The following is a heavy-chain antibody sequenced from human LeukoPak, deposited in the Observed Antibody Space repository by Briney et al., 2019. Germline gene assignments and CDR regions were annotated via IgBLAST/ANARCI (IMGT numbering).Heavy chain of an antibody. CDR2: IYSGGST. D-gene: IGHD6-19*01. CDR1: GFTVSTNY. Sequence: PGGSLRLSCAASGFTVSTNYMSWVRQAPGKGLECVSVIYSGGSTYYADSVKGRFTISTDNSKNTLYLQMNSLRAEDTAVYYCARGWYSSGWYYFDYWGQGTLVTASS. CDR3: ARGWYSSGWYYFDY. J-gene: IGHJ4*02. V-gene: IGHV3-53*01.